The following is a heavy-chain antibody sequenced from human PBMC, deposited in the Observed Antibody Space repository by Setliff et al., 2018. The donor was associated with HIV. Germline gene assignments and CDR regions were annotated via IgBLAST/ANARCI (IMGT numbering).Heavy chain of an antibody. CDR3: ATWRGVGATA. CDR2: INHRGST. Sequence: SETLSLTCAVYGGSLSGYYWSWSRQYPGKGLEGIGEINHRGSTNYNPSFKIRVTISPDTSKNQFSLTMNSVTAADTAVYYCATWRGVGATAWGQGTLVTVSS. CDR1: GGSLSGYY. D-gene: IGHD1-26*01. J-gene: IGHJ4*02. V-gene: IGHV4-34*01.